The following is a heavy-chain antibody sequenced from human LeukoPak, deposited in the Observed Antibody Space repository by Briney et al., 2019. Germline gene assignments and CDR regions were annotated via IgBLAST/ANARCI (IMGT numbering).Heavy chain of an antibody. J-gene: IGHJ4*02. CDR1: GFTFRGST. CDR2: ISGGGVST. CDR3: AKGMVRGLIPVY. Sequence: PGGSLRLSSAASGFTFRGSTMRWVRQAPGKGLEWVSAISGGGVSTYYADSIKGRFTISRDDSKNTLYLQMNSLRAEDTAVYYCAKGMVRGLIPVYWGQGTLVTVSS. D-gene: IGHD3-10*01. V-gene: IGHV3-23*01.